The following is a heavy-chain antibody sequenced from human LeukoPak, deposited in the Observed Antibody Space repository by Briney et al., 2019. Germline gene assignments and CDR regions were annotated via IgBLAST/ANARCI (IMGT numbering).Heavy chain of an antibody. J-gene: IGHJ4*02. D-gene: IGHD3-22*01. CDR3: ARGYDSSGHYYFDY. V-gene: IGHV3-33*01. CDR2: IWYDGSNK. Sequence: GRSLRLSCAASGFTFSSYGMHWVRQAPGKGLEWVAVIWYDGSNKYYADSVKGRFTISRDNSKNTLYLQMNSLRAEDTAVYYCARGYDSSGHYYFDYWGQGTLVTVSS. CDR1: GFTFSSYG.